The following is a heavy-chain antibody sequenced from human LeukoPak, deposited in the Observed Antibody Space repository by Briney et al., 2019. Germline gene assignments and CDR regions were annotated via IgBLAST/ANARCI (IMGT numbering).Heavy chain of an antibody. V-gene: IGHV1-2*02. CDR1: GYTFTSYG. CDR2: INPNSGGT. CDR3: ARAHGYYYGSGSPFYFDY. J-gene: IGHJ4*02. Sequence: ASVKVSCKASGYTFTSYGISWVRQAPGQGLEWMGWINPNSGGTNYAQKFQGRVTMTRDTSISTAYMELSRLRSDDTAVYYCARAHGYYYGSGSPFYFDYWGQGTLVTVSS. D-gene: IGHD3-10*01.